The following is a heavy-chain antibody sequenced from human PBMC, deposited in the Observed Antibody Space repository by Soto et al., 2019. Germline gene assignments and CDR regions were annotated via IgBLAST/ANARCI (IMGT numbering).Heavy chain of an antibody. V-gene: IGHV1-2*02. CDR2: INSSSSDS. D-gene: IGHD2-8*01. Sequence: QAHLVQSGAEVKKPGASVKVSCKASGYTFTGYTFHWVRQAPGQGLEWMAWINSSSSDSSFAPKIQGRVTVTMDAPSSTAYMELTRLRSDDQAVYYCATEMATIKGFFDKWGQGTPVAVSS. J-gene: IGHJ4*02. CDR3: ATEMATIKGFFDK. CDR1: GYTFTGYT.